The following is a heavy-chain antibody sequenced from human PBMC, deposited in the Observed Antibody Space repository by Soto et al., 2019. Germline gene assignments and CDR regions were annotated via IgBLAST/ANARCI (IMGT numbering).Heavy chain of an antibody. CDR3: VRTSLVVAAATREDY. D-gene: IGHD2-15*01. Sequence: VQLVEAGGGLVQPGGSLRLSCAASGFTFSSYWMHWVRQAPGKGLVWVSRINSDGSSTSYADSVKGRFTISRDNAKNTLYPQMNSLRAEDTAVYYCVRTSLVVAAATREDYWGQGTLVTVSS. CDR1: GFTFSSYW. J-gene: IGHJ4*02. CDR2: INSDGSST. V-gene: IGHV3-74*01.